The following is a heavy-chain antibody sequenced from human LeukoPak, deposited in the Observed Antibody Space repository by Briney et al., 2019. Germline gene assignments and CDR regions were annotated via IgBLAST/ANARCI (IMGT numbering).Heavy chain of an antibody. Sequence: PSQTLSLTCTVSGGSISSGGYYWSWIRQPPGKGLEWIGYIYHSGSTYYNPSLKSRVTISVDRSKNQFSLKLSSVTAADTALYYCARDPSSGWAGAFDIWGQGTMVTVSS. V-gene: IGHV4-30-2*01. J-gene: IGHJ3*02. D-gene: IGHD6-19*01. CDR1: GGSISSGGYY. CDR2: IYHSGST. CDR3: ARDPSSGWAGAFDI.